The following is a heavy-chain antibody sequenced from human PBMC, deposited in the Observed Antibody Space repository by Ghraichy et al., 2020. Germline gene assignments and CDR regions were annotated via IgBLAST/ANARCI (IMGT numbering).Heavy chain of an antibody. J-gene: IGHJ4*02. V-gene: IGHV3-48*02. Sequence: GGSLRLSCAASGFTFSSYSMNWVRQTPGKGLEWLSYISGSSNTIYYADSVKGRFTISRDNAKNSLYLQMNSLRDEDTALSYCARDGRGYSGFDPDYWGQGTLVTVSS. D-gene: IGHD5-12*01. CDR2: ISGSSNTI. CDR3: ARDGRGYSGFDPDY. CDR1: GFTFSSYS.